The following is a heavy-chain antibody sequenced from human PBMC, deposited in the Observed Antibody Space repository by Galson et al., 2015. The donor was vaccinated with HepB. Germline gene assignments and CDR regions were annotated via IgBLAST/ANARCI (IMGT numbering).Heavy chain of an antibody. Sequence: QSGAEVKKPGESLRISCKGSGYSFTSYWISWVRQMPGKGLEWMGRIDPSDSYTNYSPSFQGHVTISADKSISTAYLQWSSLKASDTAMYYCARLVEDDSSGSGWFDPWGQGTLVTVSP. V-gene: IGHV5-10-1*01. J-gene: IGHJ5*02. CDR3: ARLVEDDSSGSGWFDP. CDR2: IDPSDSYT. D-gene: IGHD3-22*01. CDR1: GYSFTSYW.